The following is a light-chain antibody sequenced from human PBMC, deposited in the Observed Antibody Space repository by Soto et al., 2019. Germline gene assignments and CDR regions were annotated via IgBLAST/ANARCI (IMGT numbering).Light chain of an antibody. CDR2: GTS. V-gene: IGKV3-20*01. CDR3: QQYGSSPLT. Sequence: EIVLTQSPGTLSLSPGERATLSCRASQYVSTTFFAWYQQKPGQAPRLLIYGTSNRATGIPDRFSGSGSGTDFTLTISRQEPEDFAVYCCQQYGSSPLTFGGGTRMEIK. J-gene: IGKJ4*01. CDR1: QYVSTTF.